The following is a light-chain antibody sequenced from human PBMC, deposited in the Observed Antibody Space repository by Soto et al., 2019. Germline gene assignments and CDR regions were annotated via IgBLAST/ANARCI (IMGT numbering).Light chain of an antibody. CDR3: SSYAASSLWV. Sequence: QSALTQPASVSGSPGQSITISCTGTNCDIGGYNYVSWYQQYPGKAPKLIIYEVSNRPAGVSSLFSGSTSGNTASLTISGLQDEDEDDYYCSSYAASSLWVFGGGTQLTVL. CDR1: NCDIGGYNY. CDR2: EVS. V-gene: IGLV2-14*01. J-gene: IGLJ3*02.